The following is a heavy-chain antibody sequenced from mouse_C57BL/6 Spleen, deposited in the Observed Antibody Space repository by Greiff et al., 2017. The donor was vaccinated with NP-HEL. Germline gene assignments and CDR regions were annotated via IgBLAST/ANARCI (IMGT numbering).Heavy chain of an antibody. Sequence: QVQLQQPGAELVKPGASVKLSCKASGYTFTSYWMHWVKQRPGQGLEWIGMIHPNSGSTNYNEKFKSKATLTVDKSSSTAYMQLSSLTSEDSAVYYCARTYGSSLAWCAYWGQGTLVTVSA. CDR1: GYTFTSYW. D-gene: IGHD1-1*01. CDR2: IHPNSGST. CDR3: ARTYGSSLAWCAY. J-gene: IGHJ3*01. V-gene: IGHV1-64*01.